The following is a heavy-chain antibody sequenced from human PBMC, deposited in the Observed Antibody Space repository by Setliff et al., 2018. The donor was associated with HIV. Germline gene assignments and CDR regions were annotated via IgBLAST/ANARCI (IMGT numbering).Heavy chain of an antibody. Sequence: PSETLSLTCAVSGGSISSSNWWSWVRQPPGKGLEWIGEIYHSGSTNHNPSLKRRVTISVDKSKNQFSLKLSSVAAADTAVYYSASDAGPTLWGQGTLVTVSS. V-gene: IGHV4-4*02. D-gene: IGHD1-26*01. CDR2: IYHSGST. J-gene: IGHJ4*02. CDR3: ASDAGPTL. CDR1: GGSISSSNW.